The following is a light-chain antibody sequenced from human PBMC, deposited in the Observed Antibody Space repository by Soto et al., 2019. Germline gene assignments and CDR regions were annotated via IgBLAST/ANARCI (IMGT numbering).Light chain of an antibody. CDR1: QGIGGA. CDR2: DAS. Sequence: AIQLTQSPSSLSASVGDRVTITCRTSQGIGGALAWYQQKPGKPPRLLIYDASTLRSGVPSRFSGSGSGTDFTLIISSLQPEDFATYFCQQFDRFPLTFGGGTEVEIK. V-gene: IGKV1-13*02. J-gene: IGKJ4*01. CDR3: QQFDRFPLT.